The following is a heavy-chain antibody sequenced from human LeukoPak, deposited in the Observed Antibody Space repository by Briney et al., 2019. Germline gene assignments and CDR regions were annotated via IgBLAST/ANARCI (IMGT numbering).Heavy chain of an antibody. V-gene: IGHV4-61*02. CDR1: GGSISSGSYY. Sequence: SETLSLTCTVSGGSISSGSYYWSWIRQPAGKGLEWIGRIYTSGSTNYNPSLKSRVTISVDTSKNQFSLKLSSVTAADTAVYYCARGQRWLQLVRDYYFDYWGQGTLVTVSS. D-gene: IGHD5-24*01. J-gene: IGHJ4*02. CDR3: ARGQRWLQLVRDYYFDY. CDR2: IYTSGST.